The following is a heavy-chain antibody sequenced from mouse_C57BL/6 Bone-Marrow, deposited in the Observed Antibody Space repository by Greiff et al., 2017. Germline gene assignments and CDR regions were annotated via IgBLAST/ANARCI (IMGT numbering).Heavy chain of an antibody. CDR2: ISSGGSYT. CDR1: GFTFSSYG. CDR3: ARLTYDY. J-gene: IGHJ3*01. Sequence: EVHLVESGGDLVKPGGSLKLSCAASGFTFSSYGMSWVRQTPDKRLEWVATISSGGSYTYYPDSVKGRFTISRDNAKNTLYLQMSSLKSEDTAMYYCARLTYDYWGQGTLVTVSA. D-gene: IGHD2-3*01. V-gene: IGHV5-6*01.